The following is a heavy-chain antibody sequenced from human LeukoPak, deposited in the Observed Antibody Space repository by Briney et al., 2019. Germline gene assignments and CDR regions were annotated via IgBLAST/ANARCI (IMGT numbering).Heavy chain of an antibody. J-gene: IGHJ4*02. Sequence: PGGSLRLSCAASGFTVSSNYMSWVRQAPGKGLEWVSVIYSGGSTYYADSVKGRFTISRDNSKNTLYLQMNSLRAEDTAVYYCARDNNYDSMGYWGQGTLVTVSS. D-gene: IGHD3-3*01. CDR3: ARDNNYDSMGY. CDR2: IYSGGST. V-gene: IGHV3-66*02. CDR1: GFTVSSNY.